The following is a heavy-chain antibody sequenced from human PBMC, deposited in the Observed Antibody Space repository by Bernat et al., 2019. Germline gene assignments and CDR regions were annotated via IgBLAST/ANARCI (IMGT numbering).Heavy chain of an antibody. CDR1: GFTFSSYG. V-gene: IGHV3-30*18. Sequence: QVQLVESGGGVVQPGRSLRLSCAASGFTFSSYGMHWVRQAPGKGLEWVAVISYDGSNKYYADSVKGRFTISRDNSKNTLYLQMNSLRAEDTAVYYCAKMEGSFDIWGQGTLVTVSS. CDR3: AKMEGSFDI. D-gene: IGHD1-1*01. J-gene: IGHJ3*02. CDR2: ISYDGSNK.